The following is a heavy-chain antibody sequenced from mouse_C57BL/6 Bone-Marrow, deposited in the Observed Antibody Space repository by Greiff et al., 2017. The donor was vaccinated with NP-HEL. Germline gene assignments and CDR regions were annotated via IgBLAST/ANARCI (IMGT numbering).Heavy chain of an antibody. CDR3: ARKTGGDAMDY. J-gene: IGHJ4*01. CDR1: GYTFTSYW. V-gene: IGHV1-61*01. CDR2: IYPSDSET. Sequence: QVQLQQPGAELVRPGSSVKLSCKASGYTFTSYWMDWVKQRPGQGLEWIGIIYPSDSETHYNQKFKDKATLTVDKSSSTAYMQLSSLTSEDSAVYYCARKTGGDAMDYWGQGTSVTVSA.